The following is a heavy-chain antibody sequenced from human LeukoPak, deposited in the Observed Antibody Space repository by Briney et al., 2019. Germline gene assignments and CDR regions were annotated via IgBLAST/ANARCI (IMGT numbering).Heavy chain of an antibody. CDR2: INVGNGDT. CDR1: GNTFTKYV. V-gene: IGHV1-3*01. Sequence: GASVKVSCKASGNTFTKYVLHWVRRAPGQRPEWMGWINVGNGDTKYSQKLQGRVTIARDTTASTAYMELSSLRSEDTAVYYCARDRGGTGDFDYWGQGTQVTVSS. J-gene: IGHJ4*02. CDR3: ARDRGGTGDFDY. D-gene: IGHD1-1*01.